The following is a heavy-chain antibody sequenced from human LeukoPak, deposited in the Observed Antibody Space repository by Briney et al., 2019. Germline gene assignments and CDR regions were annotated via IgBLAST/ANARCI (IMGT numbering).Heavy chain of an antibody. J-gene: IGHJ4*02. CDR1: GFTFSQYS. CDR2: ISSHSDYI. CDR3: AGDGWGRPESGGFDS. V-gene: IGHV3-21*01. Sequence: GGSLRLSCAASGFTFSQYSMNWVRQAPGKGLEWVAAISSHSDYIYHGDSVEGRFTISRDNAKNSLYLQMNSLRVEDTALYYCAGDGWGRPESGGFDSWGQGILVTVSS. D-gene: IGHD6-19*01.